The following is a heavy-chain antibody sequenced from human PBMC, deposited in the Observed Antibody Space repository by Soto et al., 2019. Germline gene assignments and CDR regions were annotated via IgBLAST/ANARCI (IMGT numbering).Heavy chain of an antibody. CDR1: GFTFSTYW. J-gene: IGHJ5*02. D-gene: IGHD3-3*02. V-gene: IGHV3-74*01. Sequence: EVHLVKSGGGLVQPGGSLRLSCAASGFTFSTYWMHWVRQAPGKGLVWVSRINADGTTTTYADSVKGRFTISRDNAKNTLYLQMNSLRAEDTAVYFCATVATHSYNWVDPWGQGTLVTISS. CDR2: INADGTTT. CDR3: ATVATHSYNWVDP.